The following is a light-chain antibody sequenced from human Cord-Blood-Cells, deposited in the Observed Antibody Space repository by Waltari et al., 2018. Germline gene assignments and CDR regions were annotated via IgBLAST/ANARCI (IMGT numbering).Light chain of an antibody. CDR1: QSVSSY. CDR3: QQRSNWLT. Sequence: EIVLTQSPATLSLSPGERATLSCRASQSVSSYLAWYQQKPGQAPRLLIYDADNRATGIPARLSGSGSGTDFTLTISSLEPEDFAVYDCQQRSNWLTFGGGTKVEIK. CDR2: DAD. V-gene: IGKV3-11*01. J-gene: IGKJ4*01.